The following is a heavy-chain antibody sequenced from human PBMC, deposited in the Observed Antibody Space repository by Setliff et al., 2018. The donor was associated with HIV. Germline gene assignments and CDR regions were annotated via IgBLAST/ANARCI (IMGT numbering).Heavy chain of an antibody. D-gene: IGHD6-19*01. CDR1: GYTLTELS. J-gene: IGHJ3*02. CDR2: FDSEDGNT. Sequence: GASVKVSCKVSGYTLTELSRHWVRQAPGKGLEWMGGFDSEDGNTIYAQKFQGRVTMTADTSTDTAYMELSSLRSEDTAVYYCATVSHTNVAAHDAFDIWGQGTMVTVSS. CDR3: ATVSHTNVAAHDAFDI. V-gene: IGHV1-24*01.